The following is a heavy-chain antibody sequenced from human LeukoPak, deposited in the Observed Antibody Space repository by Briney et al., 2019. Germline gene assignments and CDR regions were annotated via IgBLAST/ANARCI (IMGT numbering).Heavy chain of an antibody. J-gene: IGHJ4*02. CDR3: AKSCSGWSFDG. CDR1: GFIFSNYG. CDR2: TRYDGGGDK. Sequence: GGSLRLSCTASGFIFSNYGMHWVRQAPGKGLEWVTFTRYDGGGDKYYADSVKGRFTISRDNSKNTVYLQMDSLRVEDTAVYYCAKSCSGWSFDGWGQGALVIVSS. V-gene: IGHV3-30*02. D-gene: IGHD6-19*01.